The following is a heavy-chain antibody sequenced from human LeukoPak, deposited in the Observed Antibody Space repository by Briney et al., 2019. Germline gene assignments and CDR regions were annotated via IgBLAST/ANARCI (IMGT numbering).Heavy chain of an antibody. J-gene: IGHJ4*02. D-gene: IGHD2-21*01. CDR2: IYYSGST. CDR1: GGSISSYY. Sequence: ETLSLTCTVSGGSISSYYWSWIRQPPGKGVEWIGYIYYSGSTNYNPSLTSRVTISVDTSKNQFSLKLSSVTAADTAVYYCARSCGGDCPFDYWGQGTLVTVSS. V-gene: IGHV4-59*01. CDR3: ARSCGGDCPFDY.